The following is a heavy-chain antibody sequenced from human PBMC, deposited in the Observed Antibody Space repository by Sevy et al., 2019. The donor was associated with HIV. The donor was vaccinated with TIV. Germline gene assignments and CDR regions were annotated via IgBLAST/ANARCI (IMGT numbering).Heavy chain of an antibody. CDR1: GFTFSDYG. Sequence: GGSLRLSCAASGFTFSDYGMHWVRQAPGKGLEWVVVISYDGSNKYYADSVKGRFTISRDNSKNTLYLQMNSLRAEDTAVYCCAKDQRWLQSYYYYGMDVWGQGTTVTVSS. CDR3: AKDQRWLQSYYYYGMDV. D-gene: IGHD5-12*01. CDR2: ISYDGSNK. J-gene: IGHJ6*02. V-gene: IGHV3-30*18.